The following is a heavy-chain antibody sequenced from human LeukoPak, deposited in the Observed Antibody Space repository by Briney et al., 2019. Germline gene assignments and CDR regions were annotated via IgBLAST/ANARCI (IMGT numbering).Heavy chain of an antibody. V-gene: IGHV3-53*01. J-gene: IGHJ4*02. Sequence: GGSLGLSCAASGFTVSSNYMSWVRQAPGKGLEWVSVIYSGGSTYYADSVKGRFTISRDNSKNTLYLQMNSLRAEDAAVYYCARNNHYDSSGSLDYWGQGTLVTVSS. D-gene: IGHD3-22*01. CDR3: ARNNHYDSSGSLDY. CDR1: GFTVSSNY. CDR2: IYSGGST.